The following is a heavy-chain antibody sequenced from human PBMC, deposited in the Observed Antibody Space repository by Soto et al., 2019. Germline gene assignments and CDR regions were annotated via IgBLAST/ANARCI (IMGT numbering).Heavy chain of an antibody. V-gene: IGHV1-18*01. CDR1: GYTFTSYG. CDR3: ARDNVVYGDYGVGVRRFQH. J-gene: IGHJ1*01. Sequence: QVQLVQSGAEVKKPGASVKVSCKASGYTFTSYGISWVRQAPGQGREWMGWISAYNGNTNYAQKLQGRVTMTTDTSTSTDYMELRSLRSDDTAVYYCARDNVVYGDYGVGVRRFQHWGQGTLVTVSS. D-gene: IGHD4-17*01. CDR2: ISAYNGNT.